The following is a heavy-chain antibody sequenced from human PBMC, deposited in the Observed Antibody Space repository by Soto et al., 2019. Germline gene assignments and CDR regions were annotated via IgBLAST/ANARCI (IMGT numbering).Heavy chain of an antibody. V-gene: IGHV3-30*18. CDR3: AKVRGYVSPSYYYYGMDV. CDR1: GFTFSGYG. D-gene: IGHD5-12*01. J-gene: IGHJ6*02. Sequence: PGGSLRLSCAASGFTFSGYGMHWVRQAPGKGLEWVAVISYDGSNKYYADSVKGRFTISRDNSKNTLYLQMNSLRAEDTAVYYCAKVRGYVSPSYYYYGMDVWGQGTTVTVSS. CDR2: ISYDGSNK.